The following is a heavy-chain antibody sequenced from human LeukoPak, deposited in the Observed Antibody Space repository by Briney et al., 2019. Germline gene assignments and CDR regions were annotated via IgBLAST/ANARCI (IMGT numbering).Heavy chain of an antibody. Sequence: SVKVSCKASGGTFSSYAISWVRQAPGQGLEWMGGIIPIFGTANYAQKFQGRVTITADESTSTAYMELSSLRSEDTAVYYCASSPQDYSGYDEDAFDIWGQGTMVTVSS. CDR3: ASSPQDYSGYDEDAFDI. D-gene: IGHD5-12*01. CDR2: IIPIFGTA. CDR1: GGTFSSYA. J-gene: IGHJ3*02. V-gene: IGHV1-69*01.